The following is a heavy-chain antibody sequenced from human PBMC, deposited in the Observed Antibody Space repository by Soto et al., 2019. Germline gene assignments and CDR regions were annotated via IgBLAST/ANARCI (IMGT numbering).Heavy chain of an antibody. V-gene: IGHV3-21*01. D-gene: IGHD6-13*01. CDR2: ISSNSAYI. Sequence: GGSLRLSCAASGFTFRSFTMNWVRQAPGKGLEWVSTISSNSAYIYYTDALRGRFTISRDNAKNSLHLQMNSLRSEDTAVYYCTRDASRDSSARGWFDPWGPGTLVTVSS. CDR1: GFTFRSFT. J-gene: IGHJ5*02. CDR3: TRDASRDSSARGWFDP.